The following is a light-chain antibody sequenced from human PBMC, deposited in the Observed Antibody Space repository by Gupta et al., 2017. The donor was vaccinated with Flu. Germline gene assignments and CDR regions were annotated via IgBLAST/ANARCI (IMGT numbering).Light chain of an antibody. J-gene: IGLJ3*02. Sequence: QTVVTQEPSFSVSPGGTITLTCGLSSGSVSASYYPSWYQQTPGQAPRTLIYNTNTRSSGVPDRGSGAILGKNDAPPITGAQADDDGVEYCVLSLGGGVGVFGGGTKLTVL. CDR3: VLSLGGGVGV. V-gene: IGLV8-61*01. CDR1: SGSVSASYY. CDR2: NTN.